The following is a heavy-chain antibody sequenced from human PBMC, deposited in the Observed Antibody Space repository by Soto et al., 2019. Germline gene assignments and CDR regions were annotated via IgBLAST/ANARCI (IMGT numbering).Heavy chain of an antibody. J-gene: IGHJ5*02. CDR2: IYHSGST. Sequence: PSETLSLTCTVSGGSISSSSYYWGWIRQPPGKGLEWIGRIYHSGSTYYNPSLKSRVTISVDTSRNQFSLKLSSVTAADTAVYYCARHGRKESSRWYGGNWFDPWGQGTLVTVSS. D-gene: IGHD6-13*01. V-gene: IGHV4-39*01. CDR3: ARHGRKESSRWYGGNWFDP. CDR1: GGSISSSSYY.